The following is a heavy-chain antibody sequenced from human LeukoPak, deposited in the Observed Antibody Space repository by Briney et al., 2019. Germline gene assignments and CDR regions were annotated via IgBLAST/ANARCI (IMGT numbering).Heavy chain of an antibody. CDR1: GGTFSSYA. D-gene: IGHD2-15*01. CDR2: IIPIFGTA. Sequence: SVKVSCKASGGTFSSYAISWVRQAPGQGLEWMGGIIPIFGTANYAQKFQGRVTITADESTSTAYMELSSLRSEDTAVYYCARDLGYCTGGTCYPNWFDPWGQGTLVTVSS. J-gene: IGHJ5*02. CDR3: ARDLGYCTGGTCYPNWFDP. V-gene: IGHV1-69*13.